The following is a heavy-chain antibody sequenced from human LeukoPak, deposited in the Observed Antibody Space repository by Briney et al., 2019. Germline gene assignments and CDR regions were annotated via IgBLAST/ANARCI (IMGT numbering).Heavy chain of an antibody. D-gene: IGHD3-22*01. CDR1: GFIFSSYS. Sequence: GGSLRLSCAASGFIFSSYSMNWVRQAPGKGLEWVSYISSSSSTMYYAASGKGRFSISRDNAQNSLYLQMNSLRAEDTAVYYCAKGIVVVISGNAFDIWGQGTMVTVSS. J-gene: IGHJ3*02. CDR3: AKGIVVVISGNAFDI. CDR2: ISSSSSTM. V-gene: IGHV3-48*01.